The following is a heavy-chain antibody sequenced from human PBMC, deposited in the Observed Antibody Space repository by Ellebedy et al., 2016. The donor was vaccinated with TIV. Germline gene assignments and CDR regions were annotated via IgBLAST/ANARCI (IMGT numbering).Heavy chain of an antibody. CDR1: GFTLSNYW. V-gene: IGHV3-7*01. D-gene: IGHD3-9*01. J-gene: IGHJ5*02. CDR2: INEDGTKK. Sequence: GESLKISCTASGFTLSNYWMTWVRQAPGRGLEWVANINEDGTKKHFVDSVRGRFTISRDDAGNSLFLQMNSLGAEDTAVYYCARDDWGPAGPWGQGTLVTVSS. CDR3: ARDDWGPAGP.